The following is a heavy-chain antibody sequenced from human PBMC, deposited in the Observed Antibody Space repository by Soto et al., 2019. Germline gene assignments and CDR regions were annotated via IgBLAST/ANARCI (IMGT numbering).Heavy chain of an antibody. CDR1: GGSISSGGYY. Sequence: SETLSLTCTVSGGSISSGGYYWSWIRQYPGKGLEWIGYIYYSGSTYYNPSLKSRVTISVDTSKNQFSLRLSSVTAADTAVYYCARGDTSFGVVIADNLFDPPAQRTLVTVSS. CDR2: IYYSGST. CDR3: ARGDTSFGVVIADNLFDP. D-gene: IGHD3-3*01. V-gene: IGHV4-31*03. J-gene: IGHJ5*02.